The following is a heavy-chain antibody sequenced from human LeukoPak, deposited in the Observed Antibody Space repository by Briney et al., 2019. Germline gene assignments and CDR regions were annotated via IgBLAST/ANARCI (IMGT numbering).Heavy chain of an antibody. Sequence: GGSLRLSCAASGFIFSDYYMSWIRQAPGKGLEWVSYISSGSTYTTYADSVKGRFTISRDNAENSLYLQMNSLRGEDTAVYYCARLGSIAAAGTPDYWGQGTLVTVSS. CDR3: ARLGSIAAAGTPDY. CDR2: ISSGSTYT. CDR1: GFIFSDYY. D-gene: IGHD6-13*01. J-gene: IGHJ4*02. V-gene: IGHV3-11*06.